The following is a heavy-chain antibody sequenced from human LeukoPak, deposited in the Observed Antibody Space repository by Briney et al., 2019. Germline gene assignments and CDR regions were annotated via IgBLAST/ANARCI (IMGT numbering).Heavy chain of an antibody. CDR3: ATDATGGWVTAAGFEY. Sequence: TGGSLRLSCAASGFSFSIYAMHWVRQAPGKGLEWVSAVSGSGGATYYPDSLKGRFAISRDNSKNTLYLQMNSLRHEDTAVYYCATDATGGWVTAAGFEYWGQGTLVTVSS. CDR1: GFSFSIYA. CDR2: VSGSGGAT. V-gene: IGHV3-23*01. J-gene: IGHJ4*02. D-gene: IGHD2-21*02.